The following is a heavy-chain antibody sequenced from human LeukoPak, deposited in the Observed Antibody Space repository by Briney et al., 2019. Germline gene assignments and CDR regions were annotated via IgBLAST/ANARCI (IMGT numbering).Heavy chain of an antibody. V-gene: IGHV4-34*01. D-gene: IGHD3-10*01. CDR2: IYYSGST. J-gene: IGHJ6*03. CDR3: ARKSSGGSGSYYYYYMDV. CDR1: GGSFSGYS. Sequence: PSETLSLTCAIYGGSFSGYSWTWIRQPPGKGLEWIGSIYYSGSTYYNPSLKSRVTISVDTSKNQFSLKLSSVTAADTAVYYCARKSSGGSGSYYYYYMDVWGKGTTVTISS.